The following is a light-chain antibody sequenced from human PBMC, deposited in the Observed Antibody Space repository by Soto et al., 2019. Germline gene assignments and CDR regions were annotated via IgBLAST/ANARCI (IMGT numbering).Light chain of an antibody. CDR1: SSDVGGYNY. J-gene: IGLJ1*01. Sequence: QSALTQPASVSGSPGQSITISCTGTSSDVGGYNYVSWYQQHPGKAPNLMIYDVRSRPSGVSNRFSVSKSGNTSSLTISGLQAEDEADYYCSSYTSSSTQVFGTGTKVTVL. CDR3: SSYTSSSTQV. V-gene: IGLV2-14*01. CDR2: DVR.